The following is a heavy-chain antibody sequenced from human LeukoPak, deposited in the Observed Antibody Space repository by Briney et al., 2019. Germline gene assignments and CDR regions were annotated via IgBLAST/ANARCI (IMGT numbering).Heavy chain of an antibody. CDR1: GGSISSSSYY. CDR2: IYYSGST. J-gene: IGHJ3*02. Sequence: PSETLSLTCTVSGGSISSSSYYWGWIRQPPGKGLEWIGSIYYSGSTYYNPSLKSRVTISVDTSKNQFSLKLSSVTAADTAVYYCARVTLIKGYRPCDAFDIWGQGTMVTVSS. D-gene: IGHD5-18*01. V-gene: IGHV4-39*07. CDR3: ARVTLIKGYRPCDAFDI.